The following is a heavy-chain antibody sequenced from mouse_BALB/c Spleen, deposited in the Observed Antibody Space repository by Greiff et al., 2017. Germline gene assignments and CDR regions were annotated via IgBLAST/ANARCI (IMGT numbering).Heavy chain of an antibody. J-gene: IGHJ4*01. CDR1: GYTFTSYW. Sequence: VKLQQPGAELVKPGAPVKLSCKASGYTFTSYWMNWVKQRPGRGLEWIGRIDPSDSETHYNQKFKDKATLTVDKSSSTAYIQLSSLTSEDSAVYYCASELANYAMDYWGQGTSVTVSS. CDR2: IDPSDSET. CDR3: ASELANYAMDY. V-gene: IGHV1-69*02. D-gene: IGHD4-1*01.